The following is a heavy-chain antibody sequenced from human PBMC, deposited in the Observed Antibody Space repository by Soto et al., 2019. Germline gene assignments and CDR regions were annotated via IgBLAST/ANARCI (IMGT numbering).Heavy chain of an antibody. CDR3: ANIAVAGRDY. J-gene: IGHJ4*02. D-gene: IGHD6-19*01. CDR1: GFTFSSYI. Sequence: PGGSLRLSCAASGFTFSSYIMNWVRQAPGKGLEWVSYISSSSSTIYYADSVKGRLTISRDNAKNSLYLQMNSLRDEDTAVYYCANIAVAGRDYWGQGTLVTSPQ. CDR2: ISSSSSTI. V-gene: IGHV3-48*02.